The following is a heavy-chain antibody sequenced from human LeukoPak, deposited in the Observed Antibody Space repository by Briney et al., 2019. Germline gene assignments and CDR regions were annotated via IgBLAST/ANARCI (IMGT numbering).Heavy chain of an antibody. Sequence: GASVKVSCKASGYTFTGCYMHWVRQAPGQGLEWMGWINPNSGGTNYAQKFQGRVTMTRDTSISTAYMERSRLRSDDTAVYYCARRWIAVGDDAFDIWGQGTMVTVSS. V-gene: IGHV1-2*02. CDR3: ARRWIAVGDDAFDI. J-gene: IGHJ3*02. CDR1: GYTFTGCY. CDR2: INPNSGGT. D-gene: IGHD6-19*01.